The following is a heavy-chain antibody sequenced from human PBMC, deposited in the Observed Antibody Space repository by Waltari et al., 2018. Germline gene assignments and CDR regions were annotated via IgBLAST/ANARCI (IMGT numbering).Heavy chain of an antibody. CDR2: MNPNSCNT. Sequence: QVQLVQSGAEVKKPGASVKVSCKASGYTFTSYDINWVRQATGQGLEWMGWMNPNSCNTCYAQKFQDRVNITRNTSISTAYMELSSLRSEDTAVYYCARGKETLRFLEGPLLAGGWFDPWGQGTLVTVSS. V-gene: IGHV1-8*03. CDR3: ARGKETLRFLEGPLLAGGWFDP. J-gene: IGHJ5*02. CDR1: GYTFTSYD. D-gene: IGHD3-3*01.